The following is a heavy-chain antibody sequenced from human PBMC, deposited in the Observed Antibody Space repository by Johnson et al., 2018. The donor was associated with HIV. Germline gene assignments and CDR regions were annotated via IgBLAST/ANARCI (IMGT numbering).Heavy chain of an antibody. D-gene: IGHD1-26*01. V-gene: IGHV3-66*01. CDR2: IYSGGST. J-gene: IGHJ3*02. CDR3: ARDPGGSLGAFDI. Sequence: VQVVESGGGLVKPGGSLRLSCAASGFTVSSNYMSWVRQAPGKGLEWVSVIYSGGSTYYADSVKGRFTISRDNSKNTLYLQMNSLRVEDTAVYYCARDPGGSLGAFDIWGQGTMVTVSS. CDR1: GFTVSSNY.